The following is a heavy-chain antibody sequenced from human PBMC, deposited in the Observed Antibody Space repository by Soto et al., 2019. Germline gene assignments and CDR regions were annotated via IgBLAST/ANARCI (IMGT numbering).Heavy chain of an antibody. D-gene: IGHD4-17*01. CDR1: GYTFAAYY. Sequence: QVQLVQSGAEVKKPGASVKVSCKTSGYTFAAYYIHWIRQAPGQGLEWMGWINPTSGGTVYAQNFQDRVTMTRDTSISTAYMELRRLNSDDTAVYYCARDPDSGDYWGYFFDSWGQGTPVTVPS. CDR3: ARDPDSGDYWGYFFDS. J-gene: IGHJ4*02. V-gene: IGHV1-2*02. CDR2: INPTSGGT.